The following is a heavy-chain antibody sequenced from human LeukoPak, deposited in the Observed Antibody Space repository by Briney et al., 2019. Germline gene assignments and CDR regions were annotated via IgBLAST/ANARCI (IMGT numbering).Heavy chain of an antibody. V-gene: IGHV3-23*01. D-gene: IGHD3-22*01. CDR3: TRDRPNYYGSDGHYYRRNGDY. CDR1: GFTFSIYA. CDR2: ISSKGELT. J-gene: IGHJ4*02. Sequence: GGSLRLSRAASGFTFSIYAMSWVRQAPGKGLEWVSSISSKGELTFYADSVKGRFTISRDNSESTLYLQMNILRAEDTAIYYCTRDRPNYYGSDGHYYRRNGDYWGQGTLVTVSS.